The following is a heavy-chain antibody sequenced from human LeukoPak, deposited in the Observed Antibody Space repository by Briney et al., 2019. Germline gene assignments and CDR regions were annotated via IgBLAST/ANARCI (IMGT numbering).Heavy chain of an antibody. CDR3: ARMVYADWYFDL. V-gene: IGHV1-18*01. Sequence: ASVKVSCKASGYTFTIYGISWVRQAPGQGLEWMGWISAYNGNTNYAQKLQGRVTMTTDTSTSTAYMELRSLRSDDTAVYYCARMVYADWYFDLWGRGTLVTVSS. J-gene: IGHJ2*01. CDR2: ISAYNGNT. CDR1: GYTFTIYG. D-gene: IGHD2-8*01.